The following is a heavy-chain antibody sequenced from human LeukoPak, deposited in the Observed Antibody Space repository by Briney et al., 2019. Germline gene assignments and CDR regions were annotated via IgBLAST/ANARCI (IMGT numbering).Heavy chain of an antibody. CDR2: INPNSGGT. CDR3: ATEGLLGDYTNKFDP. V-gene: IGHV1-2*02. CDR1: GYTFTDYY. Sequence: ASVKVSCKASGYTFTDYYIHWMRQAPGQGLEWMGWINPNSGGTNYAQKFQGRVTITRDTSISTAYKELSRLRSDDTALYYCATEGLLGDYTNKFDPWGQGTLVTVSS. D-gene: IGHD4-11*01. J-gene: IGHJ5*02.